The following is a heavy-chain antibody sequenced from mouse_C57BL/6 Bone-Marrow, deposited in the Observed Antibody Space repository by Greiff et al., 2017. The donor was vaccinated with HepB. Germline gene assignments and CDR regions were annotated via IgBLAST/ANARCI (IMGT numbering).Heavy chain of an antibody. V-gene: IGHV14-1*01. D-gene: IGHD1-1*01. J-gene: IGHJ2*01. Sequence: EVQLQQSGAELVRPGASVKLSCTASGFNIKDYYMHWVKQRPEQGLEWIGRIDPEDGDTEYAPKFQGKATMTADTSSNTAYLQLSSLTSEDTAVYYCTTGAYYYGSSYVDYCDYWGQGTTLTVSS. CDR3: TTGAYYYGSSYVDYCDY. CDR2: IDPEDGDT. CDR1: GFNIKDYY.